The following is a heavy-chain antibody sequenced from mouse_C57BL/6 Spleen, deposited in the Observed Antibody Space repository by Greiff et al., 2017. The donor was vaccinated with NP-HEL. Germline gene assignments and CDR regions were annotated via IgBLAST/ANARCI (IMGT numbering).Heavy chain of an antibody. V-gene: IGHV1-26*01. CDR3: ARGHYYGSSLYYFDY. CDR1: GYTFTDYY. Sequence: EVQLQQSGPELVKPGASVKISCKASGYTFTDYYMNWVKQSHGKSLEWIGDINPNNGGTSYNQKFKGKATLTVDKSSSTAYMELRSLTSEDSAVYYCARGHYYGSSLYYFDYWGQGTTLTVSS. J-gene: IGHJ2*01. D-gene: IGHD1-1*01. CDR2: INPNNGGT.